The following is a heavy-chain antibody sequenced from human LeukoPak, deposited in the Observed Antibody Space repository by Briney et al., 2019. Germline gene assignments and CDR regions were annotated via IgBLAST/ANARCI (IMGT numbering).Heavy chain of an antibody. CDR3: ARNGVTMVRWSFDY. Sequence: SETLSLTCAVYGGSFSGYYWSWLRQPPGKGLEWIGEINHSGSTNYNPSLKSRVTISVDTSKNQFSLKLSSVTAADTAVYYCARNGVTMVRWSFDYWGQGTLVTVSS. D-gene: IGHD3-10*01. CDR2: INHSGST. J-gene: IGHJ4*02. CDR1: GGSFSGYY. V-gene: IGHV4-34*01.